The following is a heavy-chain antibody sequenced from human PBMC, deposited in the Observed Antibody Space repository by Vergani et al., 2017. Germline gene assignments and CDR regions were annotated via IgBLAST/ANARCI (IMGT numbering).Heavy chain of an antibody. J-gene: IGHJ4*02. CDR2: IKSKTDGGTT. CDR1: GFTFDDYT. Sequence: EVQLVESGGGLVQPGRSLRLSCAASGFTFDDYTMHWVRQAPGKGLEWVGRIKSKTDGGTTDYAAPVKGRFTISRDDSKNTLYLQMNSLKTEDTAVYYCTTGGRGYYTPFYWGQGTLVTVSS. CDR3: TTGGRGYYTPFY. D-gene: IGHD3-3*01. V-gene: IGHV3-15*01.